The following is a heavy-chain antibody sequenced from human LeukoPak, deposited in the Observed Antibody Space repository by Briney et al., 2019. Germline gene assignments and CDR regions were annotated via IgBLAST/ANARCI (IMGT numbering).Heavy chain of an antibody. D-gene: IGHD4-17*01. CDR3: ARKGYGDYNRNFHY. CDR1: SGSISSSNW. V-gene: IGHV4-4*02. CDR2: IYHSGST. Sequence: SGTLSLTCAVSSGSISSSNWLSWVRQPPGKGLEWIGEIYHSGSTNYNPSLKIRVTISVYKSKNQFSLKLSSVTAADTAVYYCARKGYGDYNRNFHYWGQGTLVTVSS. J-gene: IGHJ4*02.